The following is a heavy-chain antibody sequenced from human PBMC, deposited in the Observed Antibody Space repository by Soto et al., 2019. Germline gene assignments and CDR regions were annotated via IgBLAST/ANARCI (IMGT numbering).Heavy chain of an antibody. V-gene: IGHV3-7*01. J-gene: IGHJ3*02. CDR3: ARDGSPGLDSSGYFSAFDI. CDR1: GFTFSSYW. D-gene: IGHD3-22*01. Sequence: GGSLRLSCAASGFTFSSYWMSWVRQAPGKGLEWVANIKQDGSEKYYVDSVKGRFTISRDNAKNSLYLQMNSLRAEDTAVYYCARDGSPGLDSSGYFSAFDIWGQGTMVTVS. CDR2: IKQDGSEK.